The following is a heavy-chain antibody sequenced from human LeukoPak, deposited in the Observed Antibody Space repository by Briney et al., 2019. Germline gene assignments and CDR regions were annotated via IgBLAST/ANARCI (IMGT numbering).Heavy chain of an antibody. D-gene: IGHD1-26*01. V-gene: IGHV4-34*01. J-gene: IGHJ4*02. Sequence: SETLSLTCAVYGGSFSGYYWSWIRQPPGKGLEWIGEINHSGSTNYNPSLKSRVTISVDTSKNQFSLKLSSVTAADTAVYYCARERRSIVGAKGLFDYWGQGTLVTVSS. CDR3: ARERRSIVGAKGLFDY. CDR1: GGSFSGYY. CDR2: INHSGST.